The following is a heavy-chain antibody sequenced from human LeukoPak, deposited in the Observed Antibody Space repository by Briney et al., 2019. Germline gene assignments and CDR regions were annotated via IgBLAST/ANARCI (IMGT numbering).Heavy chain of an antibody. J-gene: IGHJ6*03. Sequence: PSETLSLTCAVYGGSFSGYYWSWIRQPPGKGLEWIGEINHSGSTNYNPSLKSRVTISVDTSKNQFSLKLSSVTAADTAVYYCAREGSSSEYYYYYYMDVWGKGTTVTVSS. V-gene: IGHV4-34*01. D-gene: IGHD6-13*01. CDR1: GGSFSGYY. CDR2: INHSGST. CDR3: AREGSSSEYYYYYYMDV.